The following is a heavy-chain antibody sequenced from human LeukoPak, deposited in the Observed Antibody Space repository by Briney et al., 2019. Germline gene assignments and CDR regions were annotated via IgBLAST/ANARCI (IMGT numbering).Heavy chain of an antibody. D-gene: IGHD3-10*02. CDR3: AELGITMIGGV. CDR2: ISYDGSNK. J-gene: IGHJ6*04. V-gene: IGHV3-30*04. Sequence: GGSLRLSCAASGFTFSSYAMHWVRQAPGKGLEWVAVISYDGSNKYYADSVKGRFTISRDNSKNTLYLQMNSLRAEDAAVYYCAELGITMIGGVWGKGTTVTISS. CDR1: GFTFSSYA.